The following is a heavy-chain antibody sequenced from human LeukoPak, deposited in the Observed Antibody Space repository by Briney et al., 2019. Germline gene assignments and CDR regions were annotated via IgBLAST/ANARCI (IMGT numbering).Heavy chain of an antibody. CDR3: TREGAARNFDY. CDR1: GGSISSGSYY. V-gene: IGHV4-61*02. D-gene: IGHD6-6*01. Sequence: PSETLSLTCTVSGGSISSGSYYWSWIRQPAGKGLEWIGRIYTSGSTNYNPSLKSRVTISVDTSKNQFSLKLSYVTAADTAVYYCTREGAARNFDYWGQGILVTVSS. J-gene: IGHJ4*02. CDR2: IYTSGST.